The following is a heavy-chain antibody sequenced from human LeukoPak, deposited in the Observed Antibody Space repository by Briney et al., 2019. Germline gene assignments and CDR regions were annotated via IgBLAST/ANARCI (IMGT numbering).Heavy chain of an antibody. J-gene: IGHJ3*02. Sequence: GASVKVSCKASGYTLTGYYMHWVRQAPGQGLEWMGWINPNSGGTNYAQKLQGRVTMTTDTSTSTAYMELRSLRSDDTAVYYCARAHVAHGDAFDISGQGTMVTVSS. CDR2: INPNSGGT. CDR1: GYTLTGYY. V-gene: IGHV1-2*02. CDR3: ARAHVAHGDAFDI. D-gene: IGHD5-12*01.